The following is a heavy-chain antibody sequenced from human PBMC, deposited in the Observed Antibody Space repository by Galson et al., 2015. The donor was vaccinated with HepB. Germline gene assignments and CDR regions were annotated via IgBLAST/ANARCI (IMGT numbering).Heavy chain of an antibody. CDR1: GFTFSSYA. CDR2: ISGSGGST. D-gene: IGHD5-18*01. Sequence: SLRISCAASGFTFSSYAMSWVRQAPGKGLEWVSAISGSGGSTYYADSVKGRFTISRDNSKNTLYLQMNSLRAEDTAVYYCAKVAAMAWGYYYGMDVWGQGTTVTVSS. V-gene: IGHV3-23*01. J-gene: IGHJ6*02. CDR3: AKVAAMAWGYYYGMDV.